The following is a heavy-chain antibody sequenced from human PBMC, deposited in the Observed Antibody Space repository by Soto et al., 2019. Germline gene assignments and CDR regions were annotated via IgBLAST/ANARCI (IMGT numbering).Heavy chain of an antibody. D-gene: IGHD3-22*01. V-gene: IGHV4-34*01. CDR1: GGSFSGYY. J-gene: IGHJ4*02. Sequence: SETLSLTCAVYGGSFSGYYWSWIRQPPGKGLEWIGEINHSGSTNYNPSLKSRVTISVDTSKNQFSLKLSSVTAADTAVYYCARRGPMRVVVNRPFDYWGQGTLVNVS. CDR2: INHSGST. CDR3: ARRGPMRVVVNRPFDY.